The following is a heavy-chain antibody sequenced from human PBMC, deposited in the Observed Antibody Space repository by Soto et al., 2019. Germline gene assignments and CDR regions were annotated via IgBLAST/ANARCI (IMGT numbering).Heavy chain of an antibody. Sequence: QVTLKESGPVLVKPTETLTLSCTVCGFSLTNTRLSVTRIRQPPGKALEWLAHIFSNDEKSYSTSQKSRLTISKDTSKSQVVLTMTNMDPVDTATYYCARHGRGVGARPLDYWGQGTLVTVSS. CDR2: IFSNDEK. D-gene: IGHD1-26*01. CDR1: GFSLTNTRLS. J-gene: IGHJ4*02. CDR3: ARHGRGVGARPLDY. V-gene: IGHV2-26*01.